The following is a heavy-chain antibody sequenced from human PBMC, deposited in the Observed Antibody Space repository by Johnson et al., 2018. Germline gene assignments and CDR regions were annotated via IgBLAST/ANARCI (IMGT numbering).Heavy chain of an antibody. J-gene: IGHJ6*03. D-gene: IGHD3-10*01. CDR2: IYSGGRT. V-gene: IGHV3-66*02. Sequence: VQLVESGGGLVQPGGSLRLSCAASGFTVSSNYMSWVRQAPGKGLEWVSVIYSGGRTHYADSVKGRFTISRDNSKNTLYLQMNSLRAEDTAVYYCARDIVVRGVLPQYYMDVWGKGTTVTVSS. CDR1: GFTVSSNY. CDR3: ARDIVVRGVLPQYYMDV.